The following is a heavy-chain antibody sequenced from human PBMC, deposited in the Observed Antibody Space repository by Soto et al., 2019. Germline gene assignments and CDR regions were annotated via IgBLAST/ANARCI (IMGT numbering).Heavy chain of an antibody. CDR3: ARGRRDSGWFDP. D-gene: IGHD3-22*01. V-gene: IGHV1-8*01. CDR1: GYTFTSYD. J-gene: IGHJ5*02. CDR2: MNPNSGNT. Sequence: ASVKVSCKASGYTFTSYDINWVRQATGQGLEWMGWMNPNSGNTGYAQKFQGRVTITRNTSISTAYMELSSLRSEDTAVYYCARGRRDSGWFDPWGQGTLVTVSS.